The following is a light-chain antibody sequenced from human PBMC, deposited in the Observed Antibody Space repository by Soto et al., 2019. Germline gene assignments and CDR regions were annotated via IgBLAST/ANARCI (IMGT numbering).Light chain of an antibody. Sequence: QSALTQPPSASGSPGQSVTISCTGTSSDVGGYNYVSWYQQHPGKAPKLMIYEFSKRPSGVPDRFSGSKSGNTASLTVSGLQAEDEADYYCSSYAGSKMVFGGGTKLTVL. J-gene: IGLJ2*01. CDR2: EFS. V-gene: IGLV2-8*01. CDR1: SSDVGGYNY. CDR3: SSYAGSKMV.